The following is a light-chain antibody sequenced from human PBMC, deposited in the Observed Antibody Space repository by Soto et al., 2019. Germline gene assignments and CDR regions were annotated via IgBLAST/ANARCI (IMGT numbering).Light chain of an antibody. Sequence: EIVLTQSPATLSLSPGERATLSCGASQSVSNYLAWYQQKPGQGPRLVMYDAFNRATGIPARFSGSGSGTEFTLTISSLQPDDFATYYCQQNYSPPPITFGQGTKVDIK. CDR2: DAF. V-gene: IGKV3-11*01. CDR3: QQNYSPPPIT. J-gene: IGKJ1*01. CDR1: QSVSNY.